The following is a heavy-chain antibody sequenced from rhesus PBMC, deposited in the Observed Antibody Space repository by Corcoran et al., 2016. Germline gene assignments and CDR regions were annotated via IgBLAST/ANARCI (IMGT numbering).Heavy chain of an antibody. CDR3: AKGRYYYDSGYYKPFDY. J-gene: IGHJ4*01. D-gene: IGHD3-28*01. CDR1: GFTFSRYG. V-gene: IGHV3S5*01. CDR2: YIINGVGIT. Sequence: DVQLVESGGGLVQPGGSLRLSCAASGFTFSRYGMSWVRQAPGKGLEWVSYIINGVGITYYADSVKGRFTISRDNSKNTLSLQMNSLRAEDTAVYYCAKGRYYYDSGYYKPFDYWGQGVLVTVSS.